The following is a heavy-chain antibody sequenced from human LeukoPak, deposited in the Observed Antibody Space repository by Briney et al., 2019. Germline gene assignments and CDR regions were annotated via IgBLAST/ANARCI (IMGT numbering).Heavy chain of an antibody. CDR2: ISGSSSYI. V-gene: IGHV3-21*01. Sequence: GGSLKLSCAASGFTFSSYSMNWVRQAPGKGLEWVSSISGSSSYIYYADSVKGRFTISRDNAKNSLYLQMNSLRAEDTAVYHCARERRYYDSSGYALGAFDIWGQGTMVTVSS. J-gene: IGHJ3*02. CDR1: GFTFSSYS. D-gene: IGHD3-22*01. CDR3: ARERRYYDSSGYALGAFDI.